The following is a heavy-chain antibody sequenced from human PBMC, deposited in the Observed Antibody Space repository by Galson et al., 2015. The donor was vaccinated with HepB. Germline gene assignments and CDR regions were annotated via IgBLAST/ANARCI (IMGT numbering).Heavy chain of an antibody. CDR3: ARDGGSSGRSHAFDI. CDR2: INPSGGST. V-gene: IGHV1-46*04. D-gene: IGHD6-19*01. Sequence: SVKVSCKASGYTFTSYYMHWMRQAPGQGLEWMGIINPSGGSTSYAQKLQDRVTMTRDTSTSTVYMDLSSLRSEDTAVYYCARDGGSSGRSHAFDIWGQGTLVTVSS. CDR1: GYTFTSYY. J-gene: IGHJ3*02.